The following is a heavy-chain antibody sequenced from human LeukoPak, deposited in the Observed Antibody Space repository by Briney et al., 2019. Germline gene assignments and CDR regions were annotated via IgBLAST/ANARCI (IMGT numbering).Heavy chain of an antibody. J-gene: IGHJ6*03. V-gene: IGHV4-39*07. CDR3: AREDDFWSGYYKDYYYYMDV. D-gene: IGHD3-3*01. CDR1: GGSISSSSYY. Sequence: SETLSLTCTVSGGSISSSSYYWGWIRQPPGKGLEWIGSIYYSGSTYYNPSLKSRVTISVDTSKNQFSLKLSSVTAADTAVYYCAREDDFWSGYYKDYYYYMDVWGKGTTVTVSS. CDR2: IYYSGST.